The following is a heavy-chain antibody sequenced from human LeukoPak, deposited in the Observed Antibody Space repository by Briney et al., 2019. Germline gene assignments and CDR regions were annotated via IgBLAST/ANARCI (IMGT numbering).Heavy chain of an antibody. CDR1: GFTFSNYG. J-gene: IGHJ4*02. D-gene: IGHD1-1*01. CDR2: ISDSGGKT. Sequence: GGSLRLSCAAAGFTFSNYGMNWVRQAPGKGLEWVSVISDSGGKTHYADSVKGRFTISRDNSKNTLYLQMNSLRLEDTAVYYCATRPGYRAFDYWGQGTLVTVSS. CDR3: ATRPGYRAFDY. V-gene: IGHV3-23*01.